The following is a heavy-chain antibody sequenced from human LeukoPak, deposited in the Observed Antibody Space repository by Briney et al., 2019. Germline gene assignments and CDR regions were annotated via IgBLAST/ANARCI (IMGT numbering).Heavy chain of an antibody. J-gene: IGHJ3*02. CDR3: ARTYDFGRGPPGDAFDN. CDR2: IDARSGIT. CDR1: GFTFTIFG. Sequence: GGSLRLSCTASGFTFTIFGLNWVRQAPGKGPEWVSYIDARSGITYYADSVQGRFTLSRDNARESVFLQMDSLRVDDTAVYYCARTYDFGRGPPGDAFDNWGPGTWVIVSS. D-gene: IGHD3-3*01. V-gene: IGHV3-48*01.